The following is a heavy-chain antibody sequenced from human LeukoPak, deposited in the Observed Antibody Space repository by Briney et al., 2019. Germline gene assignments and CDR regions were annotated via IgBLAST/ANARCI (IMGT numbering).Heavy chain of an antibody. D-gene: IGHD3-3*01. J-gene: IGHJ4*02. CDR2: INHSGST. Sequence: PSETLSLTCAVYGGSFSGYYWSWIRQPSGKGLEWSGEINHSGSTNYNPSLKSRVTISVDTSKNQFSLKLSSVAAADTAVYYCARGRYDFWSGYYFTYWGQGTLVTVSS. CDR1: GGSFSGYY. CDR3: ARGRYDFWSGYYFTY. V-gene: IGHV4-34*01.